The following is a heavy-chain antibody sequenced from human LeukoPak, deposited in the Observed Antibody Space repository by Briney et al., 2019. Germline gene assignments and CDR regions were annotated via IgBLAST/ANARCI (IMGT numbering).Heavy chain of an antibody. D-gene: IGHD6-19*01. J-gene: IGHJ3*02. CDR2: IYYSGST. Sequence: SETLSLTCTVSGVSISSYYWRWIRQPPGKGLEWMGYIYYSGSTKYNPPLERRLTISVDTSTTQCSLKLRSVTAAATAVYYCARMISSGWRRGDAFDIWGQGTMVTVSS. CDR1: GVSISSYY. V-gene: IGHV4-59*01. CDR3: ARMISSGWRRGDAFDI.